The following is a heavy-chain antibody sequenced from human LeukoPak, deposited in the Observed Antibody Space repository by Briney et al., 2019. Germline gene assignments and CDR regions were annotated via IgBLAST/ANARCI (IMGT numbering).Heavy chain of an antibody. CDR2: ISSSGSTI. Sequence: GGSLRLSCAASGFTFSDYYMSWIRQAPGKGLEWVSYISSSGSTIYYADSVKGRFTISRDNAKNSLYLQMNSLRAEDTAVYYCARDDRGAMVRGVIELYYYYVDVWGKGTTVTVSS. J-gene: IGHJ6*03. D-gene: IGHD3-10*01. V-gene: IGHV3-11*04. CDR3: ARDDRGAMVRGVIELYYYYVDV. CDR1: GFTFSDYY.